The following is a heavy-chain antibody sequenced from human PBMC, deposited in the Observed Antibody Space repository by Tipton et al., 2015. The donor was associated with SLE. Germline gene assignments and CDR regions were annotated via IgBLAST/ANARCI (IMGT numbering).Heavy chain of an antibody. D-gene: IGHD5-24*01. CDR3: AREQLMPTIKDDGFDI. CDR1: EFTFSTHW. V-gene: IGHV3-7*01. Sequence: VQLVQSGGGLVQPGQSLRLSCAASEFTFSTHWMSWVRQAPGKGLGGVANINQDGSEKYYLDSVKGRFTISRDNAKNSLYLQMNSLRADDTAVYYCAREQLMPTIKDDGFDIWGQGTTVTVS. CDR2: INQDGSEK. J-gene: IGHJ3*02.